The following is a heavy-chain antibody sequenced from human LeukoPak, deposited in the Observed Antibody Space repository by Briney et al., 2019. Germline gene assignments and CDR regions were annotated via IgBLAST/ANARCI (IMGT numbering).Heavy chain of an antibody. V-gene: IGHV4-39*01. D-gene: IGHD5-18*01. CDR2: GYYSGST. CDR1: GGSIISTIYY. Sequence: SEALSLTCTVSGGSIISTIYYWGWIRQPQGKGLEWIGDGYYSGSTYYNPSLKRRVTISVDTSKNQFSLNLTSVTAADTAVYYCARRGGYNFGYDYWGQGALVTVSS. CDR3: ARRGGYNFGYDY. J-gene: IGHJ4*02.